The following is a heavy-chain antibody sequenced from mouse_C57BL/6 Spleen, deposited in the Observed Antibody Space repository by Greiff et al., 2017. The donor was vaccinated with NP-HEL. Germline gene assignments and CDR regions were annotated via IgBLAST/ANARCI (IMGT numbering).Heavy chain of an antibody. J-gene: IGHJ4*01. D-gene: IGHD1-1*01. CDR3: ARRNYGSSDGMDY. Sequence: QVQLQQSGPELVKPGASVKISCKASGYAFSSSWMHWVKQRPGKGLEWIGRIYPGDGDTNYNGKFKGKATLTADKSSSTAYMQLSSLTSEDSAVYFCARRNYGSSDGMDYWGQGTSVTVSA. V-gene: IGHV1-82*01. CDR1: GYAFSSSW. CDR2: IYPGDGDT.